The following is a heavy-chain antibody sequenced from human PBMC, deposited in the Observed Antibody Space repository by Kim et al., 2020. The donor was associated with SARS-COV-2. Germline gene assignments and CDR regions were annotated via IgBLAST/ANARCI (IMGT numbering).Heavy chain of an antibody. J-gene: IGHJ4*02. CDR1: GGSLSSYNHY. V-gene: IGHV4-39*01. D-gene: IGHD5-18*01. CDR2: TYYGGSS. CDR3: ARGEDTSSASFDD. Sequence: SETLSLNCTVSGGSLSSYNHYWAWIRQPPGKGLEWIGSTYYGGSSYYNPSLKSRVTISVDTSKNQFSLRLSSMTAADTAIYCCARGEDTSSASFDDLCQG.